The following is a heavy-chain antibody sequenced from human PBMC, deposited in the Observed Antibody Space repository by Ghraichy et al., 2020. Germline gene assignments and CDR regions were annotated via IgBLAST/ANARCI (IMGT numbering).Heavy chain of an antibody. J-gene: IGHJ5*02. CDR3: AHRSGGSSTSLLPNWFDP. CDR2: IYWDDDK. D-gene: IGHD2-2*01. V-gene: IGHV2-5*02. Sequence: SGPTLVKPTQTLTLTCTFSGFSLSTSGVGVGWIRQPPGKALEWLALIYWDDDKRYSPSLKSRLTITKDTSKNQVVLTMTNMDPVDTATYYCAHRSGGSSTSLLPNWFDPWGQGTLVTVSS. CDR1: GFSLSTSGVG.